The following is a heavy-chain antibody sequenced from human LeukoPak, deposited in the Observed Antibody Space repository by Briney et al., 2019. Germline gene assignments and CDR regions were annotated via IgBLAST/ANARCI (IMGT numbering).Heavy chain of an antibody. CDR2: ISGSGGST. CDR3: ARLPAYCSSTSCYYDY. V-gene: IGHV3-23*01. CDR1: GFTFSSYA. J-gene: IGHJ4*02. Sequence: GGSLRLSCAASGFTFSSYAMSWVRQAQGKGLEWVSAISGSGGSTYYADSVKGRFTISRDNSKNTLYLQMNSLRAEDTAVYYCARLPAYCSSTSCYYDYWGQGTLVTVSS. D-gene: IGHD2-2*01.